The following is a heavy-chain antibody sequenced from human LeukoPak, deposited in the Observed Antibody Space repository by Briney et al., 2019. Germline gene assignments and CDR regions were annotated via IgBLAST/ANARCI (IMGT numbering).Heavy chain of an antibody. CDR1: GGSISHYF. D-gene: IGHD6-19*01. Sequence: SETLSLTCTVSGGSISHYFWSWIRQPPGKALEWIGYIYYSGSTNYNPSLKSRVTISVDTSKNQFSLKLSSVTAADTAVYYCAKTVAGYWYFDLWGRGALVTVSS. J-gene: IGHJ2*01. CDR3: AKTVAGYWYFDL. V-gene: IGHV4-59*08. CDR2: IYYSGST.